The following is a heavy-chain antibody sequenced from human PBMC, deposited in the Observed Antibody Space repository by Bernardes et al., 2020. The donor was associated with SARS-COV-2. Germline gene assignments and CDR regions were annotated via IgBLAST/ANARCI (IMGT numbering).Heavy chain of an antibody. Sequence: GGSLRLSCTVSGFTLSNYWMSWVRQAPGKGLERVANIKEDGSERYYVDSAKGRFTISRDNAKNSVYLQMNSLRAEDTAVYYCAVSRCSSTSCYWGGFDYWGQGTLVTVSS. CDR2: IKEDGSER. CDR3: AVSRCSSTSCYWGGFDY. J-gene: IGHJ4*02. CDR1: GFTLSNYW. D-gene: IGHD2-2*01. V-gene: IGHV3-7*03.